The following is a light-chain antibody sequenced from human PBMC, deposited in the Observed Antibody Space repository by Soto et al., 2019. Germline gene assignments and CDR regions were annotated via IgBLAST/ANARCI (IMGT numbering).Light chain of an antibody. CDR2: SAS. CDR3: QQYAGLPRT. CDR1: QNLGTLY. Sequence: EIVVTPPPATLSLSPGEVATRSCCASQNLGTLYLAWFQQKSGQAPRLLIYSASRRATGIPDRFTGSGSGTDFTLTINRVEPEDFAVYFCQQYAGLPRTFCQVSKVDIK. V-gene: IGKV3-20*01. J-gene: IGKJ1*01.